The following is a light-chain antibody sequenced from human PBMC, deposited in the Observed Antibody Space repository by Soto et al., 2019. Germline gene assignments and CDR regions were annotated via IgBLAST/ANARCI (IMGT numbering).Light chain of an antibody. CDR1: QSISSY. Sequence: IKVTQSTSSLSASVGDRVTITCRASQSISSYLNLYQQKPGKAPKLLIYAASSLQSGVPSRFSGSGSGTDFTLTISSLQPEDFATYYCQQSYSTPRTFGQGTKVAIK. V-gene: IGKV1-39*01. CDR3: QQSYSTPRT. CDR2: AAS. J-gene: IGKJ1*01.